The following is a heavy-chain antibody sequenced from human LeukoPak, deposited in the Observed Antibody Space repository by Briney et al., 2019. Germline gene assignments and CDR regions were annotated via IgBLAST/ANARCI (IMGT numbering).Heavy chain of an antibody. CDR3: ARESSIAARPVGVWFDP. Sequence: KTSETLSLTCAVYGGSFSGYYWSWIRQPPGKGLEWIGEINHSGSTNYNPSLKSRVTISVDTSKNQFSLKLSSVTAADTAVYYCARESSIAARPVGVWFDPWGQGTLVTVSS. D-gene: IGHD6-6*01. CDR1: GGSFSGYY. V-gene: IGHV4-34*01. J-gene: IGHJ5*02. CDR2: INHSGST.